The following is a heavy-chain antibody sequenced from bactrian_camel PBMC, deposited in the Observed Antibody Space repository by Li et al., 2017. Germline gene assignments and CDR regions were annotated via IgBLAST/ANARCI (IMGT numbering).Heavy chain of an antibody. Sequence: VQLVESGGDSVQAGGSLRLSCAASGDAVNSYCMTWFRQAPGKEREGVAAIDSDGSTTYADSVKGRFTISKDNAENTLYLQMNSLKPEDTAVYYCAADRPSFGLLCGLWSARFNYWGQGTQVTVS. J-gene: IGHJ4*01. CDR1: GDAVNSYC. V-gene: IGHV3S26*01. D-gene: IGHD1*01. CDR3: AADRPSFGLLCGLWSARFNY. CDR2: IDSDGST.